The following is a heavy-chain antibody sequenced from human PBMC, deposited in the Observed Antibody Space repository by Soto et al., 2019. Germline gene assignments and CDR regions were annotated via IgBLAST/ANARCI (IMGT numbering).Heavy chain of an antibody. J-gene: IGHJ6*01. CDR1: GGTFSSYA. V-gene: IGHV1-69*13. D-gene: IGHD2-2*01. CDR2: IIPIFGTA. CDR3: ARVICSSTRCYRSYFYYGMNV. Sequence: SVKVSCKASGGTFSSYAISWGRQAPGQGLEWMGGIIPIFGTANYAQKFQVRVTITADEPASTAYMELSSLISEATAVYYCARVICSSTRCYRSYFYYGMNVWGKGITVNVSS.